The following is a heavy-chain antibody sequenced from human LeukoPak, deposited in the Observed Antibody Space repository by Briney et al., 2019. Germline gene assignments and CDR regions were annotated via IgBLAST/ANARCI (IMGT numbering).Heavy chain of an antibody. CDR2: INWNGGST. CDR3: ARTSYSYASGSYYKEFNYYYHMDV. Sequence: GGSLRLSCVASGFTFDDYGMSWVRQVPGKGLEWVSNINWNGGSTGHADSVRGRFTISRDNAKNSLYPQMNSLRAEDTALYYCARTSYSYASGSYYKEFNYYYHMDVWGKGTTVTVS. CDR1: GFTFDDYG. V-gene: IGHV3-20*04. J-gene: IGHJ6*03. D-gene: IGHD3-10*01.